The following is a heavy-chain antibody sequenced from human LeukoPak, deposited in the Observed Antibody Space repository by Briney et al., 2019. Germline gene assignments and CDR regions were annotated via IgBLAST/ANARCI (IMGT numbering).Heavy chain of an antibody. CDR1: GFTVSSNY. CDR2: IYSGGST. V-gene: IGHV3-66*01. Sequence: PGGSLRLSCAASGFTVSSNYMSWVRQAPGKGLEWVSVIYSGGSTYYADSVKGRFTISRDNSKNTLYLQMNSLRAEDTAVYYCARGSAAVSFDYWGQGTLVTVSS. CDR3: ARGSAAVSFDY. J-gene: IGHJ4*02. D-gene: IGHD6-13*01.